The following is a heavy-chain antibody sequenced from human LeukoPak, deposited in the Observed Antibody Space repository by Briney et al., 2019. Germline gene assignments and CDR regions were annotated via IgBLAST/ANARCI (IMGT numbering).Heavy chain of an antibody. D-gene: IGHD2-15*01. V-gene: IGHV3-7*03. J-gene: IGHJ4*02. CDR3: TTDTWYSAGH. CDR2: IKKDGSEK. Sequence: GGSLRLSCTASGFIFSGSWMAWIRQAPGKGLEWVAIIKKDGSEKHYVDSMKGRFTISRDNAKNSLFLQMNSLRAEDTAIYYCTTDTWYSAGHWGQGTLVTVSS. CDR1: GFIFSGSW.